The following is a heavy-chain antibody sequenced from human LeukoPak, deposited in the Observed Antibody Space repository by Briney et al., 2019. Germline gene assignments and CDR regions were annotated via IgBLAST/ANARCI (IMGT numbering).Heavy chain of an antibody. CDR1: GYTFTSYG. CDR3: EREYSSLTNAFDI. Sequence: ASVKVSCKASGYTFTSYGITWVRQAPGQGLEWMGWISANNGDTVYAQKLQDRVTMTIDTSTTTVYMELRSLRSDDTAVYYCEREYSSLTNAFDIWGQGTMVTVSS. J-gene: IGHJ3*02. D-gene: IGHD6-6*01. V-gene: IGHV1-18*01. CDR2: ISANNGDT.